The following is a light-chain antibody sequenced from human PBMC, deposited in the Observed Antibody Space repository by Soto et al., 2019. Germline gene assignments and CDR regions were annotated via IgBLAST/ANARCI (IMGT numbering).Light chain of an antibody. CDR1: QTISNW. CDR2: TVS. J-gene: IGKJ1*01. V-gene: IGKV1-5*03. Sequence: DIQMTQSPSTLSASVGDRVTITCRASQTISNWLAWYQQKPGKAPKFLIYTVSTLESGVPSRFSGAGSGTEFILTISSLQPDDFATYYCHQYKTYPWTFGQGTKV. CDR3: HQYKTYPWT.